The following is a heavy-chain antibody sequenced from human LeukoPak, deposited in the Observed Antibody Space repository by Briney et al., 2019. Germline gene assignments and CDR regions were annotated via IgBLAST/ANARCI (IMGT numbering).Heavy chain of an antibody. J-gene: IGHJ6*04. V-gene: IGHV1-2*02. CDR2: INPNSGGT. D-gene: IGHD2-2*01. Sequence: ASVKVSCKASGYTFTSYYMHWVRQAPGQGLEWMGWINPNSGGTNYAQKFQGRVNMARDTSMSTAYMELSRLRSDDTAVYYCARVVVVPAAPMDVWGKGTTVSVSS. CDR1: GYTFTSYY. CDR3: ARVVVVPAAPMDV.